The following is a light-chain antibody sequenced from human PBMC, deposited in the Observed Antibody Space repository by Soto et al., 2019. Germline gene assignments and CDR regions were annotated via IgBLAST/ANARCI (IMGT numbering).Light chain of an antibody. V-gene: IGKV3-11*01. CDR3: QQRASWPPFT. CDR2: VAF. J-gene: IGKJ4*01. Sequence: EVILTQFPATLSMSPGESAILSCRASENIRTSLAWYQHRPGQPPSLPIYVAFNRATGIPPRFGGGGSGTDFTLTISGLEPEDFAVYYCQQRASWPPFTFGGGTKVEI. CDR1: ENIRTS.